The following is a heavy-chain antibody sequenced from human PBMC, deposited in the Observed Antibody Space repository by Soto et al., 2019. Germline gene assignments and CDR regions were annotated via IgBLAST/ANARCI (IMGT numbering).Heavy chain of an antibody. Sequence: EVQLLESGGGLVQTGESLRLSCGGSGFPFRNYAMTWVRQAPGKGLEWVAAISDSGGRTYYADSVRGRFTISRDNSKNTVYLQMNSPRVGDTAVYYCARSLWGVPPATFIQRTDYGKYVIGHWGQGTLVTVSS. CDR2: ISDSGGRT. CDR3: ARSLWGVPPATFIQRTDYGKYVIGH. D-gene: IGHD4-17*01. CDR1: GFPFRNYA. J-gene: IGHJ4*02. V-gene: IGHV3-23*01.